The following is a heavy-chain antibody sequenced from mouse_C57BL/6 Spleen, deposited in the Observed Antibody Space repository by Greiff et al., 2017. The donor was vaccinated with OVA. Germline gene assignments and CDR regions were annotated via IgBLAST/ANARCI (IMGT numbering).Heavy chain of an antibody. V-gene: IGHV1-26*01. CDR2: INPNNGGT. CDR3: ARSEGLGFDV. Sequence: EVQLQQSGPELVKPGASVKISCKASGYTFTDYYMNWVKQSHGKSLEWIGDINPNNGGTSYNQKFKGKATLTVDKSSRTAYMELRSLTSEDSAVYYCARSEGLGFDVWGTGTTVTVSS. J-gene: IGHJ1*03. CDR1: GYTFTDYY.